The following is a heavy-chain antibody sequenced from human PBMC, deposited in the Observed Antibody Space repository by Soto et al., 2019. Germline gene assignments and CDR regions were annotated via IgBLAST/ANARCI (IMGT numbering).Heavy chain of an antibody. D-gene: IGHD4-17*01. CDR2: ISGSGCST. J-gene: IGHJ4*02. Sequence: EVQLLESGGGLVQPGGSLRLSCAASGFTFSSYAMSWVRQAPGKGLEWVSAISGSGCSTYYADSVNGQFTISRDNSKNTLYLQMNSLRAEDTAVYYCAKDALSGDYGGTFDYWGQGTLVTVSS. V-gene: IGHV3-23*01. CDR1: GFTFSSYA. CDR3: AKDALSGDYGGTFDY.